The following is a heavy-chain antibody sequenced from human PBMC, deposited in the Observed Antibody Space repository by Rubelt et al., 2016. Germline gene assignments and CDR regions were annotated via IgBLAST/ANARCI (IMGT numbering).Heavy chain of an antibody. D-gene: IGHD1-1*01. Sequence: EVQLVESGGGLVQPGRSLRLSCAASGFTFDDYAMHWVRQAPGKGLEWVSGISWESGSVGYADSVKGRFTISRDNAKNSLYLQMNSRRVEDMAVYYCAKDAGWNLLDYWGQGTLVTVSS. CDR3: AKDAGWNLLDY. V-gene: IGHV3-9*03. J-gene: IGHJ4*02. CDR1: GFTFDDYA. CDR2: ISWESGSV.